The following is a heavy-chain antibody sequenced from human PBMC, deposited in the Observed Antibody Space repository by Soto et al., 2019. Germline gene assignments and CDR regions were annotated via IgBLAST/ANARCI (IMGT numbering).Heavy chain of an antibody. CDR1: GGSISSYY. J-gene: IGHJ6*03. D-gene: IGHD2-8*01. CDR2: VYHSGST. CDR3: ARGIRVCATGYYYMDV. V-gene: IGHV4-59*01. Sequence: QVQLQESGPGLVKPSETLSLTCTVSGGSISSYYWSWIRQSPGKGLEWIGYVYHSGSTSYNPSLKSRVTISVDTSKNQLSLKLSAVTAADTAVYYCARGIRVCATGYYYMDVWGKGATVTVSS.